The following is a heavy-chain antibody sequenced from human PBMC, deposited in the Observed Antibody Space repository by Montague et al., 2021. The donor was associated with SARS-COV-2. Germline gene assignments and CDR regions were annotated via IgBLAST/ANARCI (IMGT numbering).Heavy chain of an antibody. J-gene: IGHJ4*02. CDR2: IYYNGAT. V-gene: IGHV4-59*01. CDR3: ARFWSGYVDK. Sequence: SETLSLTCSFSGGSIRSYYWSWIRLPPGKPLEWLGYIYYNGATTHNPSLKGRVTISVDTYRSQFSLRLTSVTAADTAVYFCARFWSGYVDKWSQGTLVTVSS. D-gene: IGHD3-3*01. CDR1: GGSIRSYY.